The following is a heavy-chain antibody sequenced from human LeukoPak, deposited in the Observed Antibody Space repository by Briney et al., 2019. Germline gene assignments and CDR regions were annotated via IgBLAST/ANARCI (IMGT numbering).Heavy chain of an antibody. V-gene: IGHV3-74*01. CDR2: INADGSST. CDR1: GFTFSTYW. CDR3: ARGATGYAFDI. Sequence: GGSLRLSCAASGFTFSTYWMHWVRQTPGAGLMWVSHINADGSSTSYADSVKGRFTISRDNAENTLYLQMNSLRPEDTAVYYCARGATGYAFDIWGQGTVVTVSS. J-gene: IGHJ3*02. D-gene: IGHD5-12*01.